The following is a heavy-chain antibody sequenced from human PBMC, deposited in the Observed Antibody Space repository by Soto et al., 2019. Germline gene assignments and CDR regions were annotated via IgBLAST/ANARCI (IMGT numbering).Heavy chain of an antibody. CDR3: ARIVPAAALGYYYYGMDV. Sequence: GGSLRLSCAASGFTFSSYDMHWVRQAPGKGLEWVSAIGTAGDTYYPGSVKGRFTISRENAKNPLDLQMNSLRAGDTAVYYSARIVPAAALGYYYYGMDVWGQGTTVTVSS. D-gene: IGHD2-2*01. CDR2: IGTAGDT. J-gene: IGHJ6*02. V-gene: IGHV3-13*01. CDR1: GFTFSSYD.